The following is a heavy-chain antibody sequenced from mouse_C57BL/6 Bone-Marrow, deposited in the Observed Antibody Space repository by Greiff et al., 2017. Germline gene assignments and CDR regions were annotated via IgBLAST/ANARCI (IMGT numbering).Heavy chain of an antibody. J-gene: IGHJ3*01. CDR3: TSLIYYDYGLFAY. CDR2: IDPEKGDT. CDR1: GFNIKDDY. D-gene: IGHD2-4*01. Sequence: VQLKESGAELVRPGASVKLSCTASGFNIKDDYMHWVKQRPEQGLEWIGWIDPEKGDTEYASKFQGKATITADTSSNTAYLQLSSLTSEDTAVYYCTSLIYYDYGLFAYWGQGTLVTVSA. V-gene: IGHV14-4*01.